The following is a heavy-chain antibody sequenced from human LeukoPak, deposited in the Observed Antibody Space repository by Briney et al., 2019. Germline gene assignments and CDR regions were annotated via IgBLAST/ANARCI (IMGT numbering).Heavy chain of an antibody. CDR3: ARDGLTMVRGVIPFDY. V-gene: IGHV3-48*03. D-gene: IGHD3-10*01. Sequence: GGSLRLSCAASGFTFSSYEMNWVRQAPGKGLEWVSYISSSGSTIYYADSVEGRFTISRDNAKNSLYLQMNSLRAEDTAVYYCARDGLTMVRGVIPFDYWGQGTLVTVSS. J-gene: IGHJ4*02. CDR2: ISSSGSTI. CDR1: GFTFSSYE.